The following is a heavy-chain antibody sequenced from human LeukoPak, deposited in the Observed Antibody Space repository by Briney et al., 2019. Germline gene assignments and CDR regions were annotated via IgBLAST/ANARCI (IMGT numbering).Heavy chain of an antibody. V-gene: IGHV1-2*06. CDR3: ATDRDYYDSSGYYQDY. Sequence: ASVKVSCKASGYTFTGYYMHWVRQAPGQGLEWMGRINPNSGGTNYAQKFQGRVTMTRDTSISTAYMELSRLRSDDTAVYYCATDRDYYDSSGYYQDYWGQGTLVTVSS. D-gene: IGHD3-22*01. CDR1: GYTFTGYY. CDR2: INPNSGGT. J-gene: IGHJ4*02.